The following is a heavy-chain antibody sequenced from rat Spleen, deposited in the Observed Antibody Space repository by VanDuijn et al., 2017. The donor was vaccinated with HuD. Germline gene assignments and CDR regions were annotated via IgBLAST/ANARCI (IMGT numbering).Heavy chain of an antibody. J-gene: IGHJ3*01. Sequence: EVQLVESGGGLVQPGRSLKLSCVASGFTFNNYWMSWIRQAPGKGLEWVASMTNSGRSIYYPDSVKGRFTISRDNAQNTLYLQMNSLRSEDTATYYCARQRGPSWFSYWGQGTLVTVSS. CDR2: MTNSGRSI. V-gene: IGHV5-31*01. D-gene: IGHD3-1*01. CDR1: GFTFNNYW. CDR3: ARQRGPSWFSY.